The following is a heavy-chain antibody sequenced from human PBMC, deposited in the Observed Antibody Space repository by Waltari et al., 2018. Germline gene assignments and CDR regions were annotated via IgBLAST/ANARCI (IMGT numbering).Heavy chain of an antibody. CDR2: IWYDGSHQ. CDR3: ARDARGVEHYSFDI. Sequence: QVQLVESGGGGVQPGRSLRLSCTASGFTFSNYGMHWVRQAPGKGVEWVALIWYDGSHQSYADSVKGRFTISRDNSKNTLYLQMNSLRAEDTAVYYCARDARGVEHYSFDIWGQGTMVTVSS. J-gene: IGHJ3*02. D-gene: IGHD2-15*01. V-gene: IGHV3-33*08. CDR1: GFTFSNYG.